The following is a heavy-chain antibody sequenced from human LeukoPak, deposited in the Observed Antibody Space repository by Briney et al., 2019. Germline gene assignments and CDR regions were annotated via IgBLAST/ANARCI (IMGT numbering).Heavy chain of an antibody. V-gene: IGHV3-7*01. J-gene: IGHJ4*02. CDR3: ARHSYYYGSGRPLADY. Sequence: PGGSLRLSCADSEFTFSSYWMSWVRQAPGKGLEWVAYIKEDGSEKYYVDSVKGRFTISRDNAKKSLYLQMNSLRAEDTAVYYCARHSYYYGSGRPLADYWGQGTLVTASS. CDR2: IKEDGSEK. D-gene: IGHD3-10*01. CDR1: EFTFSSYW.